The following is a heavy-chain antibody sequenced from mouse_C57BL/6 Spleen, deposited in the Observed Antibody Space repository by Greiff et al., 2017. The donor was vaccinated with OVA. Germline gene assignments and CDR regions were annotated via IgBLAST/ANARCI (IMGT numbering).Heavy chain of an antibody. CDR2: IHPNSGST. CDR1: GYTFTSYW. D-gene: IGHD1-1*01. J-gene: IGHJ2*01. CDR3: ARSMDYGSFYFDY. V-gene: IGHV1-64*01. Sequence: QVQLQQPGAELVKPGASVKLSCKASGYTFTSYWMHWVKQRPGQGLEWIGMIHPNSGSTNYNEKFKSKATLTVDKSSSTAYMQLSSLTSEDSAVYYCARSMDYGSFYFDYWGQGTTLTVSS.